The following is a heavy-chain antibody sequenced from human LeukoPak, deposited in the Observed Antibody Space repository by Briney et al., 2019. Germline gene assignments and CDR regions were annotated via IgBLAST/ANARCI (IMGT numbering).Heavy chain of an antibody. CDR2: INQGGSQK. CDR3: VRDKGGWNPFDY. V-gene: IGHV3-7*03. CDR1: GLTFSSQW. Sequence: GGSLRLSCAASGLTFSSQWMTWVRQAPGKGLEWVANINQGGSQKNYVDSVRGRFTIDRDDAKNSLYLRMNSLRAEDTAMYFCVRDKGGWNPFDYWSQGTLVTVSS. D-gene: IGHD6-19*01. J-gene: IGHJ4*02.